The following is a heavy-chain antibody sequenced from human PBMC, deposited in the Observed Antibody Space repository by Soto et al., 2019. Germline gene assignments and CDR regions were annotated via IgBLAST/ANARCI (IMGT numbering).Heavy chain of an antibody. CDR1: GYTFTSYD. CDR3: ARGGPIGVVVAAENWIDL. D-gene: IGHD2-15*01. CDR2: MNPNSGNT. Sequence: ASVKVSCKASGYTFTSYDINWVRQATGQGLEWMGWMNPNSGNTGYAQKFQGRVTMTRNTSISTAYMELSSLRSEDTAVYYCARGGPIGVVVAAENWIDLWGQGTLVTVSS. V-gene: IGHV1-8*01. J-gene: IGHJ5*02.